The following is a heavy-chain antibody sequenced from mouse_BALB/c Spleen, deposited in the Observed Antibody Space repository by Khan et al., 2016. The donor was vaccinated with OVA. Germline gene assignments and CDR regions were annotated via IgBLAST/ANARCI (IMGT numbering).Heavy chain of an antibody. CDR3: ARNYDYDEGLAY. J-gene: IGHJ3*01. CDR1: GFSLTSYG. D-gene: IGHD2-4*01. V-gene: IGHV2-2*02. Sequence: VQLQESGPGLVQPSQSLSITCTVSGFSLTSYGVHWVRQSPGKGLEWLGVIWSGGSIDYSAAFISRLSISKDNSKSQVFFKMNSLQANDTAIYYWARNYDYDEGLAYWGQGTLVTGSA. CDR2: IWSGGSI.